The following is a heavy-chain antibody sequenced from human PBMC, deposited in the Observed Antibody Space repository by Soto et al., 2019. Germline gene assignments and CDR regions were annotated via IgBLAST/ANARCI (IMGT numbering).Heavy chain of an antibody. CDR3: ARGLHCSGGSCERSRHYDYYYMDV. J-gene: IGHJ6*03. CDR1: GFTFSSYG. D-gene: IGHD2-15*01. V-gene: IGHV3-33*01. CDR2: IWYEGRNK. Sequence: QVQLVESGGGVVQPGRSLRLSCAASGFTFSSYGMHWVRQAPGKGLEWVAVIWYEGRNKYYADSVKGRFTISRDNSKNTQDLQMNSLRAEDTAVYYCARGLHCSGGSCERSRHYDYYYMDVWGRGTTVTVSS.